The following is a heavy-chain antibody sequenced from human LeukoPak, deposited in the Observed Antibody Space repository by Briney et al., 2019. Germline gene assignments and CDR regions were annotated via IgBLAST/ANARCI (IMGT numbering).Heavy chain of an antibody. J-gene: IGHJ4*02. Sequence: SETLSLTRTVSGGSISSSNYHWGWIRQPPGRGLEWIGTIYYSGTTYYNPSLKSRVTISVDTSKNQFSLKLSCMTAADTAVYYCARRTVGATEGDYWGQGTLVTVSS. CDR2: IYYSGTT. V-gene: IGHV4-39*01. CDR1: GGSISSSNYH. D-gene: IGHD1-26*01. CDR3: ARRTVGATEGDY.